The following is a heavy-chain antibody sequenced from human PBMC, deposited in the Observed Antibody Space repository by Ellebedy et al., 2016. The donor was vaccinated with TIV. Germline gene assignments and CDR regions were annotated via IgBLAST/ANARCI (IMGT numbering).Heavy chain of an antibody. J-gene: IGHJ5*02. Sequence: GESLKISCAVSGFTFSGYAMSWVRLAPGKGLEWVAGISSTGTTSYYAESVKGRFTITRDNSKSILYLNMDTLRAEDTAQYFCAKGKPLVRWLDPWGQGTLVTVSS. CDR1: GFTFSGYA. V-gene: IGHV3-23*01. CDR2: ISSTGTTS. D-gene: IGHD4/OR15-4a*01. CDR3: AKGKPLVRWLDP.